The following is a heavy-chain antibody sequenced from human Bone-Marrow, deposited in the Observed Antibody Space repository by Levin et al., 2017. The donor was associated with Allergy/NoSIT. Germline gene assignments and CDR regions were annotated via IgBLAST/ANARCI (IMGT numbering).Heavy chain of an antibody. CDR2: IYTRGAT. CDR1: GGSISNFY. J-gene: IGHJ4*02. D-gene: IGHD3-3*01. V-gene: IGHV4-4*07. Sequence: PSGTLSLTCTISGGSISNFYWSWIRQPAGKGLEWIGRIYTRGATDYNPSLKSRVTMSVDTSKNQFSLNLTSVTAADTAVYYCARDYDFWSGYIGSDYLGQGTLVTVSS. CDR3: ARDYDFWSGYIGSDY.